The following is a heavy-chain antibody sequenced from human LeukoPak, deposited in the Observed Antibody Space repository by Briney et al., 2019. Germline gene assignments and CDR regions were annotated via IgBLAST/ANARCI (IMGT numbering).Heavy chain of an antibody. D-gene: IGHD6-19*01. Sequence: GASVKVSCKASGYTFTGYYMHWVRQAPGQGLEWMGWINPNSGGTNYAQKFQGWVTMTRDTSISTAYMELSRLRSDDTAVYYCARDLAVAADLYYFDYWGQGTLVTVSS. CDR1: GYTFTGYY. CDR2: INPNSGGT. V-gene: IGHV1-2*04. J-gene: IGHJ4*02. CDR3: ARDLAVAADLYYFDY.